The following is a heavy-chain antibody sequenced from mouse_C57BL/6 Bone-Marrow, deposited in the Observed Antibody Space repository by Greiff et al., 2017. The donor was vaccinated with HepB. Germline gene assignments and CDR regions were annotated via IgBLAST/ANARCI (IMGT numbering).Heavy chain of an antibody. CDR1: GFNIKDDY. CDR3: TNGNPYYYAMDY. CDR2: IDPENGDT. J-gene: IGHJ4*01. V-gene: IGHV14-4*01. Sequence: EVKLQESGAELVRPGASVKLSCTASGFNIKDDYMHWVKQRPEQGLEWIGWIDPENGDTEYASKFQGKATITADTSSNTAYLQLSSLTSEDTAVYYCTNGNPYYYAMDYWGPGTSVTVSS. D-gene: IGHD2-1*01.